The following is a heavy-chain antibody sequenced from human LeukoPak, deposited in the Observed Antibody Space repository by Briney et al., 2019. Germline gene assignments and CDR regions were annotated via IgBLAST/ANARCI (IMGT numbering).Heavy chain of an antibody. V-gene: IGHV3-23*01. D-gene: IGHD3-10*01. CDR3: AKDGTRFGELRAFHYFDY. Sequence: PGGSLRLTCEASGFTFSRFAMTWVRQAQGKGLEWVSTIGALGGSTNYAASVKGRFTISRDNAKNSLYLQMNSLRAEDTALYYCAKDGTRFGELRAFHYFDYWGQGTLVTVSS. J-gene: IGHJ4*02. CDR1: GFTFSRFA. CDR2: IGALGGST.